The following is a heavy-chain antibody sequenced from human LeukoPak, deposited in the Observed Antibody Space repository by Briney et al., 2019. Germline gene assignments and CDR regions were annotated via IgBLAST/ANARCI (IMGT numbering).Heavy chain of an antibody. Sequence: GGSLRLSCGASGFTFSSYSFNWVRQAPGKGVEVVSSFSSSSEYIYYADSVKGRFSISRDNAKNSLFLQMNSLRVDDTAVYYCARDRFTRRWYNGYWGQGTLVTVSS. CDR2: FSSSSEYI. CDR3: ARDRFTRRWYNGY. D-gene: IGHD6-13*01. CDR1: GFTFSSYS. V-gene: IGHV3-21*01. J-gene: IGHJ4*02.